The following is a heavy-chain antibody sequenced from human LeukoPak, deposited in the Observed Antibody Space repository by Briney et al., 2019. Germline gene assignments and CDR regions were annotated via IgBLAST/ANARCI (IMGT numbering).Heavy chain of an antibody. CDR1: GFTFDDYA. V-gene: IGHV3-43D*03. CDR2: ISWDGGRT. Sequence: GGSLRLSCAASGFTFDDYALHWVRQAPGKGLEWVSLISWDGGRTYYADSVKGRFTISRDNSKNSLYLQMDSLRAEDTALYYCTKDKFDGSGSYYFDYWGQGTLVTVSS. J-gene: IGHJ4*02. D-gene: IGHD3-10*01. CDR3: TKDKFDGSGSYYFDY.